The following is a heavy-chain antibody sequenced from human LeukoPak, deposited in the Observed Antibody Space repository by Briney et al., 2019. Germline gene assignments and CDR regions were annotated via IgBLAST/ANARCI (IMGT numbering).Heavy chain of an antibody. D-gene: IGHD1-26*01. CDR2: ITASGTAM. V-gene: IGHV3-48*02. J-gene: IGHJ4*02. CDR1: GFTFSSYS. Sequence: GGSLRLSCAASGFTFSSYSMNWVRQAPGKGLEWVSHITASGTAMFYADSVKGRFTIFRDNAKNSLYLQMNSLRDEDTAVYYCASSGSYRFDCWGQGTLVTVSS. CDR3: ASSGSYRFDC.